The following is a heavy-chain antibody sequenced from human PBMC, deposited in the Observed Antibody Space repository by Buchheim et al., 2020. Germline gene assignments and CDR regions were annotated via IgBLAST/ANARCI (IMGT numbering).Heavy chain of an antibody. CDR1: GDTFSSYS. CDR3: ASGSDSYYSTGAGLGY. D-gene: IGHD2-8*02. V-gene: IGHV1-69*02. Sequence: QVQLVQSGAEVKKPGSSVKVSCKASGDTFSSYSITWVRQAPGQGLEWMGRIIPIVGIANYAQKFQARVTLTADKSTITAYRELSSLRSDDTAVYYCASGSDSYYSTGAGLGYWGQGTL. CDR2: IIPIVGIA. J-gene: IGHJ4*02.